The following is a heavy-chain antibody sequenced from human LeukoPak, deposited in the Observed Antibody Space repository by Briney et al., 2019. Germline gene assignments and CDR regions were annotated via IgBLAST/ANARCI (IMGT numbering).Heavy chain of an antibody. V-gene: IGHV1-8*01. D-gene: IGHD3-22*01. CDR3: ARGSYYDSSGYYLGLSY. CDR2: MNPNSGNT. Sequence: ASVKVSCKASGYTFTSYDINWVRQATGQGVEWMGWMNPNSGNTGYAQKFQGRVTMTRNTSISTAYMELSSLRSEDTAVYYCARGSYYDSSGYYLGLSYWGQGTLVTVSS. CDR1: GYTFTSYD. J-gene: IGHJ4*02.